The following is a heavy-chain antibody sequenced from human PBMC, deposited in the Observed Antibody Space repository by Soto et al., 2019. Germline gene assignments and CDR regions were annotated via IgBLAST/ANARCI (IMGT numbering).Heavy chain of an antibody. CDR2: ISNSGSII. D-gene: IGHD2-15*01. CDR3: ARVTPPSCSGSSCSSD. Sequence: QAQLVESGGGLVKPGRSLRLSCAASGFRFSDYHMGWIRQAPGKVLEWISYISNSGSIIYYAGSVKGRFAISGANAKNSLFLQMHSLRAEDTAMYYCARVTPPSCSGSSCSSDWGQGTLVTVSS. V-gene: IGHV3-11*01. CDR1: GFRFSDYH. J-gene: IGHJ4*02.